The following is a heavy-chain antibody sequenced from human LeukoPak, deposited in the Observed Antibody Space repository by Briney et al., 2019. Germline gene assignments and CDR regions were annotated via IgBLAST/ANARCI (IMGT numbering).Heavy chain of an antibody. CDR1: GYTFTGHY. D-gene: IGHD4-17*01. J-gene: IGHJ6*03. CDR3: AGGGKLRVYYYYYMDV. CDR2: INPKNAGT. Sequence: GASVKVSCKASGYTFTGHYMHWVRQAPGQGLEWMGWINPKNAGTNYAQKFQGRVTMTRDTSTGTVYMELSRLRSEDTAVYYCAGGGKLRVYYYYYMDVWGKGTTVTVSS. V-gene: IGHV1-2*02.